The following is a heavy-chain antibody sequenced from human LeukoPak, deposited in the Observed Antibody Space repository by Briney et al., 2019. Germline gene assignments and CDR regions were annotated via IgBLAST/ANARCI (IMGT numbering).Heavy chain of an antibody. Sequence: PGGSLRLSCAASDFTFTSYSMNWVRQAPGKGLEGVSYISSHSSTIYYADSVKGRFTISRDNAKNSLYLQMNSLRAEDTAVYYCARGLERGYFDYWGQGTLVTVSS. J-gene: IGHJ4*02. CDR3: ARGLERGYFDY. CDR2: ISSHSSTI. D-gene: IGHD1-1*01. CDR1: DFTFTSYS. V-gene: IGHV3-48*01.